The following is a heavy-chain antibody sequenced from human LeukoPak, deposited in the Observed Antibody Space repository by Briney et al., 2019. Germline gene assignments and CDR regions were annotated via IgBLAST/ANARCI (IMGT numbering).Heavy chain of an antibody. CDR1: GFTVSSNY. D-gene: IGHD3-9*01. CDR3: ARDGRGYFQLSLDY. CDR2: IYSGGST. J-gene: IGHJ4*02. V-gene: IGHV3-66*01. Sequence: PGGSLRLSCVASGFTVSSNYMSWVRQAPGKGLEWVSVIYSGGSTYYADSVKGRFTISRDNSKNTLYLQMNSLRAEDTAVYYCARDGRGYFQLSLDYWGQGTLVTVSS.